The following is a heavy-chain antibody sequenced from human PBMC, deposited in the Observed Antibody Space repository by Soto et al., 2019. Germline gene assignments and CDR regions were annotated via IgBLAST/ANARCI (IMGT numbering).Heavy chain of an antibody. CDR2: VYYTGST. Sequence: SETLSLTCSVSGGSISGSYWSWIRQSPGKGLEWLGYVYYTGSTNYSPSLRSRVNISVDTSKNEFSLRLSSVTAADTAVYFCARSVAVPGAHIDYWGQGTQVTVSS. V-gene: IGHV4-59*01. D-gene: IGHD6-19*01. CDR1: GGSISGSY. CDR3: ARSVAVPGAHIDY. J-gene: IGHJ4*02.